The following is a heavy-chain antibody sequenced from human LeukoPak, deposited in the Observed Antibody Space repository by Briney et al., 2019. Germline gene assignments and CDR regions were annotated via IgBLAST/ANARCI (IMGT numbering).Heavy chain of an antibody. CDR2: ISGSGGST. Sequence: GASLRLSCVASGFNLSNYAMSWVRQAPGKGLEWVSSISGSGGSTYQAENVKGRFTISRDNSKNTLYLQMNSLRDEDTAIYYSAAGYTTGWYVRYFDYWGQGTLVTVSS. J-gene: IGHJ4*02. V-gene: IGHV3-23*01. CDR1: GFNLSNYA. D-gene: IGHD6-19*01. CDR3: AAGYTTGWYVRYFDY.